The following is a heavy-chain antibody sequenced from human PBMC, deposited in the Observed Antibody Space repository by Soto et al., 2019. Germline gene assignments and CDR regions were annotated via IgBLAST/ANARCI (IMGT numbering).Heavy chain of an antibody. V-gene: IGHV1-18*01. Sequence: ASVKVSCKASGYTFTSYGITWVRQAPGQGLEWMGWISGYNGNTNDAQKFQGRVTMTTDTSTSTAYMELRSLRSDDTAVYYCARGTYSTSSIRWFDPWGQGTLVTVSS. CDR2: ISGYNGNT. CDR3: ARGTYSTSSIRWFDP. J-gene: IGHJ5*02. CDR1: GYTFTSYG. D-gene: IGHD6-6*01.